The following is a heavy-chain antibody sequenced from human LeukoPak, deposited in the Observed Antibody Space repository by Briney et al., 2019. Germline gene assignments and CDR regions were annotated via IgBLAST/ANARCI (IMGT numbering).Heavy chain of an antibody. D-gene: IGHD3-10*01. V-gene: IGHV4-38-2*02. CDR1: GYSISSGYY. CDR2: IYHSGST. Sequence: SETLSLTRAVSGYSISSGYYWGWIRQPPGKGLEWIGSIYHSGSTYYNPSLKSRVTISVDTSKNQFSLKLSSVTAADTAVYYCARDLRFYGSGSPNWFDPWGQGTLVTVSS. J-gene: IGHJ5*02. CDR3: ARDLRFYGSGSPNWFDP.